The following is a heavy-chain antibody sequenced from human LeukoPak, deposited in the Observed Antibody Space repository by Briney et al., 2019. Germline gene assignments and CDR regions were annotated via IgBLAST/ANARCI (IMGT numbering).Heavy chain of an antibody. CDR2: IYYSGST. Sequence: SETLSLTCTVSGGSISSYYWSWIRQPPGKGPEWIGYIYYSGSTNYNPSLKSRVTISVDTSKNQFSLKLSSVTAADTAVYYCASTVAGLFDYWGQGTLVTVSS. CDR3: ASTVAGLFDY. V-gene: IGHV4-59*01. CDR1: GGSISSYY. D-gene: IGHD6-19*01. J-gene: IGHJ4*02.